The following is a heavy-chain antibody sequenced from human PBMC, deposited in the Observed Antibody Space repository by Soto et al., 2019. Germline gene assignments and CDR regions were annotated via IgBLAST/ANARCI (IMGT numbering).Heavy chain of an antibody. CDR1: GYSFTSYW. Sequence: PGESLKISCKGSGYSFTSYWIGWVRQMPGKGLEWTGIIYPGDSDTRYSPSFQGQVTISADKSISTAYLQWSSLKPDDTAIYYCTRGPRADSSGTGAHWGQGTPVTVSS. CDR3: TRGPRADSSGTGAH. CDR2: IYPGDSDT. D-gene: IGHD1-26*01. J-gene: IGHJ4*02. V-gene: IGHV5-51*01.